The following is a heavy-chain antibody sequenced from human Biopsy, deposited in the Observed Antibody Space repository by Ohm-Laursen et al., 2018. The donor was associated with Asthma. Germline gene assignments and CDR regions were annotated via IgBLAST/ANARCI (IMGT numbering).Heavy chain of an antibody. CDR1: GFTFGGYA. Sequence: SLRLSCAASGFTFGGYAMSWARQAPGKGLEWVSTISPDGRSAHGPDSFPGRFTISRDKSKDTLYLQMSSLRADETAVYYCVKDTLEDRGGYYTFDVWGQGTMVTVSS. CDR2: ISPDGRSA. J-gene: IGHJ3*01. V-gene: IGHV3-23*01. D-gene: IGHD3-22*01. CDR3: VKDTLEDRGGYYTFDV.